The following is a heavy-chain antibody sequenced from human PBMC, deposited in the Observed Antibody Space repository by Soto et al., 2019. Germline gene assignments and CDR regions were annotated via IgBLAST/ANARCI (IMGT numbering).Heavy chain of an antibody. Sequence: GGSLRLSCAASGFTFSSNSMNWVRQAPGKGLEWVSSISSSSSYIYYADSVKGRFTISRDNAKNSLYLQMNSLRAEDTAVYYCARDLIRYYDFWSGPHWGQGTLVTVSS. J-gene: IGHJ4*02. D-gene: IGHD3-3*01. V-gene: IGHV3-21*01. CDR2: ISSSSSYI. CDR3: ARDLIRYYDFWSGPH. CDR1: GFTFSSNS.